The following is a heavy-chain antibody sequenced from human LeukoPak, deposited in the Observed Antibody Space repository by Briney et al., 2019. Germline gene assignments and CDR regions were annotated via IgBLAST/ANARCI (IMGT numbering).Heavy chain of an antibody. V-gene: IGHV1-2*02. CDR3: ARARIPLWFGELSPPLDV. CDR2: INPNSGGT. CDR1: GYTFTGYY. Sequence: ASVKVSCKASGYTFTGYYMYWVRQAPGQGLEWMGWINPNSGGTNYAQKFQGRVTMTRDTSISTAYMELSRLRSDDTAVYYCARARIPLWFGELSPPLDVWGKGTTVTVSS. J-gene: IGHJ6*04. D-gene: IGHD3-10*01.